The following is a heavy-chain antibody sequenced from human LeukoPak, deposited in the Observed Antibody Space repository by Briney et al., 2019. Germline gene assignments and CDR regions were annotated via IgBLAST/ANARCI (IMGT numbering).Heavy chain of an antibody. CDR1: GFTVSSNY. J-gene: IGHJ4*02. D-gene: IGHD6-13*01. Sequence: PGGSLRLSCAASGFTVSSNYMSWVRQAPGKGLEWVSVIYSGGSAYYADSVKGRFTISRDNSKNTLYLQMNSLRAEDTAVYYCVRGKPYSSSWYPYDYWGQGTLVTVSS. CDR3: VRGKPYSSSWYPYDY. CDR2: IYSGGSA. V-gene: IGHV3-66*01.